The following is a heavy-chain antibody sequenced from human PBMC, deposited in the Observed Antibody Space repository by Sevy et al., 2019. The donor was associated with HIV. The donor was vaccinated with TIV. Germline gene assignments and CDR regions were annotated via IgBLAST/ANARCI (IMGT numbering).Heavy chain of an antibody. J-gene: IGHJ3*02. CDR1: GFTFSSYS. CDR3: ARDGGPDIVVVVAATIDAFDI. CDR2: ISSSSSYI. Sequence: GESLKISCAASGFTFSSYSMNWVRQAPGKGLEWVSSISSSSSYIYYADSVKGRFTISRDNAKNSLYLQMNSLRAEDTAVYYCARDGGPDIVVVVAATIDAFDIWGQGTMVTVSS. V-gene: IGHV3-21*01. D-gene: IGHD2-15*01.